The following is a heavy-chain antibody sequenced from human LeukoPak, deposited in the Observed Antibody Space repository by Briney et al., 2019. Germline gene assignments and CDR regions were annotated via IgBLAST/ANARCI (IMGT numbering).Heavy chain of an antibody. CDR2: ISSSSSTI. Sequence: GGSLRLSCAASGFTFSRFWMSWVRQAPGKGLEWVSYISSSSSTIYYADSVKGRFTISRDNAKNSLYLQMNSLRAEDTAVYYCARDHNWNYVKSAFDIWGQGTMVTVSS. D-gene: IGHD1-7*01. J-gene: IGHJ3*02. CDR3: ARDHNWNYVKSAFDI. CDR1: GFTFSRFW. V-gene: IGHV3-48*01.